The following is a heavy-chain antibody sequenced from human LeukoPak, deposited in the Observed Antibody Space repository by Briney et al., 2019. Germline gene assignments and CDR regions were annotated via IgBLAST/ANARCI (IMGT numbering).Heavy chain of an antibody. J-gene: IGHJ4*02. D-gene: IGHD3-10*01. CDR3: ARSGTMVRGVINYFDY. V-gene: IGHV3-64*01. Sequence: GGSLRLSCAASGFTFSSYAMHWVRQAPGKGLEYVSAISSNGGSTYYANSVKGRFTISRDNSKNTLYLQMGSLRAEDMAVYYWARSGTMVRGVINYFDYWGQGTLVTVSS. CDR1: GFTFSSYA. CDR2: ISSNGGST.